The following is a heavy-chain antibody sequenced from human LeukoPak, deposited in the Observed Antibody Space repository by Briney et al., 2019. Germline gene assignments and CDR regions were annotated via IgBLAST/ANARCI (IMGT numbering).Heavy chain of an antibody. CDR1: GYSFTSYW. Sequence: GESLKISCKGSGYSFTSYWIGWVRQMPGKGLEWMGIISLGDADTRYSPSFQGQVTISADKSISTAYLHWSSLKASDTAMYYCARQGCNSSSCPVHDAFDIWGQGTMVTVSS. V-gene: IGHV5-51*01. D-gene: IGHD2-2*01. CDR2: ISLGDADT. J-gene: IGHJ3*02. CDR3: ARQGCNSSSCPVHDAFDI.